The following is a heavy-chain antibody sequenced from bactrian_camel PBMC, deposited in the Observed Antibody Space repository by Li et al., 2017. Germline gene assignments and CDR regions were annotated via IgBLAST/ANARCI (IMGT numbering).Heavy chain of an antibody. V-gene: IGHV3S53*01. Sequence: HVQLVESGGGSVQAGGSLRLSCAVSGYDALYLCMGWFRQAPGKEREGVAVINRRGTIRYADFVTGRFTISRDNAKSTVDLQMNNLKPEDTARYYCAKCAFGHADGTGHATRGQGTQVTVS. J-gene: IGHJ4*01. D-gene: IGHD5*01. CDR2: INRRGTI. CDR1: GYDALYLC.